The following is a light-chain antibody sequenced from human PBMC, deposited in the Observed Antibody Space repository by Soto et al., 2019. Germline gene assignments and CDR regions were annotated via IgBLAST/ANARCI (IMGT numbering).Light chain of an antibody. Sequence: QSVLTQPASVSGSPGQSTTISCTGTSSDVGGYNEVSWYQQRPGKAPKLMIYDVTNRPSGVANRFSGSKSGNTASLTISGLHAEDEDYYYCCSHAAGSTLIFGGGTQLTVL. J-gene: IGLJ2*01. CDR2: DVT. CDR1: SSDVGGYNE. CDR3: CSHAAGSTLI. V-gene: IGLV2-14*03.